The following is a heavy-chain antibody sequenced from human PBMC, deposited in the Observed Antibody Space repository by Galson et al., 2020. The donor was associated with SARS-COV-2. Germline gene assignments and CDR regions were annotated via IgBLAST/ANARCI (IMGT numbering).Heavy chain of an antibody. D-gene: IGHD5-12*01. Sequence: SEPLSLTCSVSGGSISRGSYYWSWLRPPAGKGLEWIGRINTSGSTKYNPPLKSRVTISVDTSKNQLSLQLSSVTAADTAVYYCARDGYNSGGYCDNWGQGTLGTVSS. J-gene: IGHJ4*02. CDR1: GGSISRGSYY. V-gene: IGHV4-61*02. CDR2: INTSGST. CDR3: ARDGYNSGGYCDN.